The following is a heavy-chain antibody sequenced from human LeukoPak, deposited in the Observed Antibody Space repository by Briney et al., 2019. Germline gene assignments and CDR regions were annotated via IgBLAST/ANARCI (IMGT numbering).Heavy chain of an antibody. Sequence: ASVKVTCQASGYTFPNYGISWLRQPPGQGLEGMGCINAYNGDSNFAQKFQGRLSLTRDTSTNTTSMEQSSLKSEDTAVYAGARAIHLYAGASTFFDYWGQGILVTVSS. J-gene: IGHJ4*02. CDR2: INAYNGDS. CDR3: ARAIHLYAGASTFFDY. CDR1: GYTFPNYG. V-gene: IGHV1-18*04. D-gene: IGHD2-8*01.